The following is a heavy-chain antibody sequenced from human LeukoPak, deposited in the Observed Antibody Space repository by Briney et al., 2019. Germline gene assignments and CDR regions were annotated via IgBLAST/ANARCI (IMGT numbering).Heavy chain of an antibody. D-gene: IGHD2-8*01. CDR3: ARLMPRNSDY. CDR2: IYHSGST. CDR1: GYSISSGYY. V-gene: IGHV4-38-2*01. J-gene: IGHJ4*02. Sequence: KPSETLSLTCAVSGYSISSGYYWGWIRQPPGKGLEWIGSIYHSGSTYYNPSLKSRVTISVDTSKNQFSLKLSSVTAADTAVYYCARLMPRNSDYWGQGTLVTVSS.